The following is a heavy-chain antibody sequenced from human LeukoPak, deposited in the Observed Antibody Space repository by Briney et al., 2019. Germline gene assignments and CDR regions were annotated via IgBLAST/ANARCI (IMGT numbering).Heavy chain of an antibody. CDR2: IRSKANSYAT. D-gene: IGHD4-23*01. V-gene: IGHV3-73*01. Sequence: GGSLRLSCAASGFTFSGSAMHWVRQASGKGLEWVGRIRSKANSYATAYAASVKGRFTISRDDSKNTAYLQMNSLKTEDTAVYYCTRQVVTRSHWFDPWGQGTLVTVSS. J-gene: IGHJ5*02. CDR1: GFTFSGSA. CDR3: TRQVVTRSHWFDP.